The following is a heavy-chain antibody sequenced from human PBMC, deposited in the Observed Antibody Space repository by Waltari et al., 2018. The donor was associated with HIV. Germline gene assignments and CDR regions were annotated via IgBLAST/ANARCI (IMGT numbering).Heavy chain of an antibody. V-gene: IGHV4-34*01. CDR3: ARGSLSWFDP. J-gene: IGHJ5*02. CDR1: GGSFSGYS. CDR2: INHSGST. Sequence: QVQLQQWGAGLLKPSETLSLTCAVYGGSFSGYSWSWSRQPPGKGLEWIGEINHSGSTNYNPSLKSRVTISVDTSKNQFSLKLSSATAADTAVYYCARGSLSWFDPWGQGTLVTVSS.